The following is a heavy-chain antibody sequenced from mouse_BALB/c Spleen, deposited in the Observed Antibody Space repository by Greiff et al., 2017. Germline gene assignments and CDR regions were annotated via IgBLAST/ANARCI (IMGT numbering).Heavy chain of an antibody. D-gene: IGHD4-1*01. CDR2: IFPGDGST. CDR1: GYTFTSYD. J-gene: IGHJ2*01. CDR3: TRDLTGTSYYFDY. Sequence: QVQLQQSGAELVKPGASVKLSCKASGYTFTSYDINWVRQRPEQGLEWIGWIFPGDGSTKYNEKFKGKAKLTAVTSTSTAYMELSSLTNEDSAVYYCTRDLTGTSYYFDYWGQGTTLTVSS. V-gene: IGHV1-85*01.